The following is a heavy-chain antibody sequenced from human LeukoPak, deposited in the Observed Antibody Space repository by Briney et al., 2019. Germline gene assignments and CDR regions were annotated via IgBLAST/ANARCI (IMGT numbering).Heavy chain of an antibody. J-gene: IGHJ4*02. CDR1: GGSISSTNW. CDR2: ISLSGRN. Sequence: SETLSLTCGVSGGSISSTNWWSWVRQPPGQGLELIGEISLSGRNNYKPSLNSRVTMSLNESKNQLPLNLTLLTAADTALYFFSRESGPFCPFGYWGQGTLVTVPP. CDR3: SRESGPFCPFGY. V-gene: IGHV4-4*02. D-gene: IGHD1-26*01.